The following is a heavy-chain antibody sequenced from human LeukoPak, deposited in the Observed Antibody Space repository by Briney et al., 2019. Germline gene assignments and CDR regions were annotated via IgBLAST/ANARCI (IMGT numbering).Heavy chain of an antibody. Sequence: GGSLRLSCAASGXTFSSYAMSWVRQAPGKGLEWVAGIGSGGSTYYADSVKGRFTISRDNSKNTLYLQMNSLRAEDTAVCYCARSRGSSGRYYFDYWGQGTLVTVSS. CDR2: IGSGGST. CDR3: ARSRGSSGRYYFDY. CDR1: GXTFSSYA. J-gene: IGHJ4*02. D-gene: IGHD6-19*01. V-gene: IGHV3-23*01.